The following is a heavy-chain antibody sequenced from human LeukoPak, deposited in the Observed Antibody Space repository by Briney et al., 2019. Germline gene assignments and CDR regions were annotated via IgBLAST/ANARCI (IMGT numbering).Heavy chain of an antibody. V-gene: IGHV3-9*03. J-gene: IGHJ3*02. CDR1: GFTFHDYA. D-gene: IGHD3/OR15-3a*01. CDR3: AKGLGVASLIVDALDM. Sequence: PGGSLRLSCAASGFTFHDYAMHWVRQVPGKGLEWVSGITWNSGSVLYADSVRGRFTISRDNAKNSLYLQMNSLRPEDMAFYYCAKGLGVASLIVDALDMWVQGTMVTV. CDR2: ITWNSGSV.